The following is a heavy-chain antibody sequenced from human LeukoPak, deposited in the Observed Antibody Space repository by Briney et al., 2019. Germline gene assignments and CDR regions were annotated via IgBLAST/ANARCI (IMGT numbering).Heavy chain of an antibody. CDR3: AKDFGPRVDAFDI. Sequence: QPGGSLRLSCVGSGFTFSIYGMNWVRQAPGKGLEWVSVTGASGGSTYYADSVKGRFTISRDNSKNTLYLQMTSLRPEDTALYYCAKDFGPRVDAFDIWGQGTMVTVSS. CDR1: GFTFSIYG. D-gene: IGHD3-10*01. CDR2: TGASGGST. V-gene: IGHV3-23*01. J-gene: IGHJ3*02.